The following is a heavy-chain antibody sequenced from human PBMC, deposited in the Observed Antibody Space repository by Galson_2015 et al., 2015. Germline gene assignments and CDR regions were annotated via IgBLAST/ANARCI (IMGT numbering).Heavy chain of an antibody. J-gene: IGHJ4*02. CDR3: ARVGGDIAARTWGYFDY. V-gene: IGHV3-30-3*01. CDR1: GFTFSSYA. D-gene: IGHD6-6*01. CDR2: ISYDGSNK. Sequence: SLRLSCAASGFTFSSYAMHWVRQAPGKGLEWVAVISYDGSNKFYADSVKGRFTIFRDNSKNTLYLQMNSLRPEDTAVYYCARVGGDIAARTWGYFDYWGQGTLVTVSS.